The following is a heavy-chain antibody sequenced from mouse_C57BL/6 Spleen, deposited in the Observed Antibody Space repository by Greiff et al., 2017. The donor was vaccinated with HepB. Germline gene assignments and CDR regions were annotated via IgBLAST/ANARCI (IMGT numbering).Heavy chain of an antibody. J-gene: IGHJ3*01. Sequence: EVQLQQSGPELVKPGASVKISCKASGYTFTDYYMNWVKQSHGKSLEWIGDINPNNGGTSYNQKFKGKATLTVDKSSSTAYMKLRSLTSEDSAVYYCAYDYDCAYWGQGTLVTVSA. V-gene: IGHV1-26*01. D-gene: IGHD2-4*01. CDR3: AYDYDCAY. CDR2: INPNNGGT. CDR1: GYTFTDYY.